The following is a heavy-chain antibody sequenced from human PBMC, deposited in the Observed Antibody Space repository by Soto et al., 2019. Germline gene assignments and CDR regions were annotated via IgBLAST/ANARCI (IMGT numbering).Heavy chain of an antibody. D-gene: IGHD3-3*01. CDR3: AATAITIFGVVPNLWFDP. Sequence: SETLSLTCTVSGGSISSYYWSWIRQPPGKGLEWIGYIYYSGSTNYNPSLKSRVTISADTSKNQFSLKLSSVTAADTAVYYCAATAITIFGVVPNLWFDPWGQGTLVTVSS. CDR1: GGSISSYY. J-gene: IGHJ5*02. CDR2: IYYSGST. V-gene: IGHV4-59*01.